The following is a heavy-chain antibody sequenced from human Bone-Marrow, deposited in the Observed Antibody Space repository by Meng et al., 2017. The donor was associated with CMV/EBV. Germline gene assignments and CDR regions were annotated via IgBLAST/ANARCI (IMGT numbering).Heavy chain of an antibody. CDR3: ARQLVF. CDR2: ISSSNSSI. D-gene: IGHD6-6*01. V-gene: IGHV3-48*04. CDR1: GFTFSSYS. J-gene: IGHJ4*02. Sequence: GGSLRLSCAASGFTFSSYSMNWVRQAPGKGLEWVSYISSSNSSIYYADSVRGRFTISRDNAKNSLYLQMNSLRAGDTAVYYCARQLVFWGQGTLVTVSS.